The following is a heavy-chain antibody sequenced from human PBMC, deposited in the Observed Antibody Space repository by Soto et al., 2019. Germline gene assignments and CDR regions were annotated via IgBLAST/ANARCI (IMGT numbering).Heavy chain of an antibody. CDR3: ARGDYGDYGHFDY. CDR1: GYTFTGYY. CDR2: INPNSGGT. D-gene: IGHD4-17*01. Sequence: QVQLVQSGAEVKKPGASVKVSCKASGYTFTGYYMHWVRQAPGQGLEWMGWINPNSGGTNYAQKFQGWVTMTRDTSISPASMELSRLRSDDTAVYYCARGDYGDYGHFDYWGKGTLVTVSS. J-gene: IGHJ4*02. V-gene: IGHV1-2*04.